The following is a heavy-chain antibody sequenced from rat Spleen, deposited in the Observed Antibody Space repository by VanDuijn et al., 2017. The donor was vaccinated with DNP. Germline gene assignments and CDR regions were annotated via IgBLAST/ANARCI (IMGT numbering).Heavy chain of an antibody. V-gene: IGHV5-31*01. CDR3: ARHVLPLRVWDY. J-gene: IGHJ2*01. CDR2: ITSSGGRT. D-gene: IGHD1-4*01. CDR1: GFTFNNYW. Sequence: EVPLVESGGGLVQPGRSLKLSCVASGFTFNNYWMTWFRQVPGKGLEWVASITSSGGRTYYPDSVKGRFTISRDNAKNTLYLQMNSLRSEDTATYFCARHVLPLRVWDYWGQGVMVTVSS.